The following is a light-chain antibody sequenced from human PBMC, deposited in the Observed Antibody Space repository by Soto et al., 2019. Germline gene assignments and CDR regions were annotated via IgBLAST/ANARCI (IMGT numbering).Light chain of an antibody. V-gene: IGLV1-40*01. CDR2: GNI. CDR3: QSYDSRLRL. Sequence: QSVLTQPPSVSGAPGQRVTISCTGSSSNIGAGYDVHWYQQLPGTAPKLLIYGNINRPSGVPDRFSGSKSGTSASLAITGLQAEEEADYYCQSYDSRLRLFGGGTKLTVL. J-gene: IGLJ2*01. CDR1: SSNIGAGYD.